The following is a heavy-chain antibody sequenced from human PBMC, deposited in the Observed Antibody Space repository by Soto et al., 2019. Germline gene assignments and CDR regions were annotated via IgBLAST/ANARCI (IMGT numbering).Heavy chain of an antibody. J-gene: IGHJ5*02. CDR2: IIPIFGTA. CDR3: ARENRYSYGLERSNWFDP. CDR1: GGTFSSYA. D-gene: IGHD5-18*01. V-gene: IGHV1-69*01. Sequence: QVQLVQSGAEVKKPGSSVKVSCKASGGTFSSYAISWVRQAPGQGLEWMGGIIPIFGTANYAQKFQGRVTITADESTSTAYIELSSLRSEDTAVYYCARENRYSYGLERSNWFDPWGQGTLVTVSS.